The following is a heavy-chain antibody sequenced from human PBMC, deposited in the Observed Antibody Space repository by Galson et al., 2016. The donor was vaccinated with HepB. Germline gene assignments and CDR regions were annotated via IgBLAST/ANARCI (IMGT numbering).Heavy chain of an antibody. Sequence: SLRLSCAASGFHFSGYGMHWVRQAPGKGLEWVALIWFDGTYKYYADSVRGRFTISRDDSMNTVFLQMDSLRAEDTAVYYCARDLLNLAAPDYWGQGTLVTVSS. V-gene: IGHV3-33*01. CDR3: ARDLLNLAAPDY. D-gene: IGHD6-13*01. CDR2: IWFDGTYK. CDR1: GFHFSGYG. J-gene: IGHJ4*02.